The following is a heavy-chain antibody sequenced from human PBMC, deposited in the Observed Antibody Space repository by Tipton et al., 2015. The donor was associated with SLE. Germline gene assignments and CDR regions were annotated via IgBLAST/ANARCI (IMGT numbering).Heavy chain of an antibody. J-gene: IGHJ3*02. D-gene: IGHD7-27*01. Sequence: QVQLVQSGAEVKKPGASVKVSCKASGYTFTSYGINWVRQAPGKGLEWVAVISYDGSNKYYADSVKGRFTISRDNSKNTLYLQMNSLRAEDTAVYYCARPRPGDDAFDIWGQGPMVTVSS. CDR1: GYTFTSYG. V-gene: IGHV3-30*04. CDR3: ARPRPGDDAFDI. CDR2: ISYDGSNK.